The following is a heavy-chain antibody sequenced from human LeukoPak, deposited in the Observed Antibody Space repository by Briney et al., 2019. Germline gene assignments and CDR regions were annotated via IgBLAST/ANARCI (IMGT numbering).Heavy chain of an antibody. V-gene: IGHV3-23*01. J-gene: IGHJ4*02. D-gene: IGHD6-6*01. Sequence: GGSLRLSCAASGFTFSSYAMSWVRQAPGKGLEWVSAISGSGGSTYYADSVKGRFTISRDNSKNTLYLQMDSLRAEDTAVYYCAKGSSRDDDNDYWGQGTLVTVSS. CDR2: ISGSGGST. CDR1: GFTFSSYA. CDR3: AKGSSRDDDNDY.